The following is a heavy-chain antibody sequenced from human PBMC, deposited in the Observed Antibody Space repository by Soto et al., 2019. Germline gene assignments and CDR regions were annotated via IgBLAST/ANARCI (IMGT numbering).Heavy chain of an antibody. D-gene: IGHD6-19*01. V-gene: IGHV4-59*12. CDR3: ARALLGIAVAVDAFDI. CDR2: IFYSGST. Sequence: SETLSLTCTVSGGSISSYYWSRIRQPPGKGLELIVYIFYSGSTNYNPSLKSRVTISVDTSKNQFSLYLQMNSLRAEDTAVYYCARALLGIAVAVDAFDIWGQGTMVTVSS. J-gene: IGHJ3*02. CDR1: GGSISSYY.